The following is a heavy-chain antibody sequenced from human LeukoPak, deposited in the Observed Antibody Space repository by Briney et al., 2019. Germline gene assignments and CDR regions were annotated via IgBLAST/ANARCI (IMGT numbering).Heavy chain of an antibody. Sequence: GGSLRLSCAASGFTFSNHPMHWVRQAPGKGLESISVISPDGASTHYANSVKGRFTISRDNSKNTLHLQMGSLRVEDMAVYYCARESIGDYDYWGQGTLVTVSS. CDR2: ISPDGAST. V-gene: IGHV3-64*01. D-gene: IGHD4-17*01. J-gene: IGHJ4*02. CDR1: GFTFSNHP. CDR3: ARESIGDYDY.